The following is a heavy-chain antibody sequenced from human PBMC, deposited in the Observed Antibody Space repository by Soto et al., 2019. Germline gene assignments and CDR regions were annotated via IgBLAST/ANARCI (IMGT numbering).Heavy chain of an antibody. CDR3: AIVGAATGAFDI. CDR2: INPSGGST. J-gene: IGHJ3*02. Sequence: GASVQVSCKASGYTFTSYYMHWVRQAPGQGLEWMGIINPSGGSTSYAQKFQGRVTMTRDTSTSTVYMELSSLRSEDTAVYYCAIVGAATGAFDIWGQGTMVTVSS. D-gene: IGHD1-26*01. CDR1: GYTFTSYY. V-gene: IGHV1-46*01.